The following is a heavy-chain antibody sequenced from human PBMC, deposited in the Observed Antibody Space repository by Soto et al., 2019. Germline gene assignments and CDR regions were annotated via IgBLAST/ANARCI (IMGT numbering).Heavy chain of an antibody. CDR3: ATQESNSAAYSYGMSV. V-gene: IGHV4-39*01. Sequence: PSETLSLTCSASGGSITSSSHFWGWVRQPPGKGLEWIGTIYFTGNTYYTPSLKSRLTMSIDTSKNEFSLRLNSVTAADTAVYYCATQESNSAAYSYGMSVWGEGTTVTVSS. CDR1: GGSITSSSHF. J-gene: IGHJ6*04. CDR2: IYFTGNT. D-gene: IGHD1-1*01.